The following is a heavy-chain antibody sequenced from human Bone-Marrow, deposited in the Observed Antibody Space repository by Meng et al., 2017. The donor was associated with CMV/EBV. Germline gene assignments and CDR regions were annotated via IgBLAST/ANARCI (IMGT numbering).Heavy chain of an antibody. D-gene: IGHD1-20*01. CDR3: ARDYYNWNIVRYFDL. CDR2: ISSSSSTI. Sequence: GESLKISCAASGFTFSSYSMNWVRQAPGKGLEWVSYISSSSSTIYYADSVKGRFTISRDNAKNSLYLQMNSLRAEDTAVYYCARDYYNWNIVRYFDLWGRGTLVTVSS. J-gene: IGHJ2*01. V-gene: IGHV3-48*04. CDR1: GFTFSSYS.